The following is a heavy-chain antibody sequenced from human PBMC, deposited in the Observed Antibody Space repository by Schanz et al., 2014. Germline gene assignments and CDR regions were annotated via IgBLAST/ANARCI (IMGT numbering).Heavy chain of an antibody. Sequence: EVRLLESGGGLVQPGGSLRLSCVGSGFTFSSYAMSWVRQAPGKGLEWVSAITDSGGSTYYADSVKGRFTISRDNAKNTLYLQMNSVRAEDSAVYYCTRGSGSRSYGWYYDSWGQGTLVTVSS. CDR2: ITDSGGST. CDR3: TRGSGSRSYGWYYDS. V-gene: IGHV3-23*01. J-gene: IGHJ4*02. D-gene: IGHD3-10*01. CDR1: GFTFSSYA.